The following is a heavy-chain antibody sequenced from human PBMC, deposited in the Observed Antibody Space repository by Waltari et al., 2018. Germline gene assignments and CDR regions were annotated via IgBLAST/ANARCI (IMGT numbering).Heavy chain of an antibody. CDR2: IYHSGST. CDR1: GYSISSGYY. V-gene: IGHV4-38-2*01. CDR3: ARHTPYDFWSGYYPPRDYYFDY. J-gene: IGHJ4*02. D-gene: IGHD3-3*01. Sequence: SGYSISSGYYWGWIRQPPGKGLEWIGSIYHSGSTYYNPSLKSRVTISVDTSKNQFSLKLSSVTAADTAVYYCARHTPYDFWSGYYPPRDYYFDYWGQGTLVTVSS.